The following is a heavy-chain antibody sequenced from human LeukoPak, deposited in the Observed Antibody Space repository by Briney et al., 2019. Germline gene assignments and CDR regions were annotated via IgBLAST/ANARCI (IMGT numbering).Heavy chain of an antibody. J-gene: IGHJ4*02. V-gene: IGHV4-4*02. CDR3: VRLVGGDIDY. Sequence: SETLSLTCAVSGGSISGLNWWNWVRQPPGQGLEWIGEIYHSGSTNYNPSLKSRVTISVDKSMNQFSLRLSSVTAADTAVYYCVRLVGGDIDYWGQGTLVTVSS. D-gene: IGHD5-12*01. CDR1: GGSISGLNW. CDR2: IYHSGST.